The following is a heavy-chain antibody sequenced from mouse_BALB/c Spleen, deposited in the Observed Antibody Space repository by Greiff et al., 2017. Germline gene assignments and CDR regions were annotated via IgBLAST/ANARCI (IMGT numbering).Heavy chain of an antibody. D-gene: IGHD3-3*01. CDR2: ISYSGST. CDR1: GYSITSDYA. Sequence: EVQLQESGRGLVKPSQSLSLTCTVTGYSITSDYAWNWIRQFPGNKLEWMGYISYSGSTSYNPSLKSRISITRDTSKNQFFLQLNSVTTEDTATYYCARRGGQGAMDYWGQGTSVTVSS. J-gene: IGHJ4*01. V-gene: IGHV3-2*02. CDR3: ARRGGQGAMDY.